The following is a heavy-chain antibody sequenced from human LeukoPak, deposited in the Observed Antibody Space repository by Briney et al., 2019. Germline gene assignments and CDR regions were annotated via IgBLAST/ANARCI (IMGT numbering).Heavy chain of an antibody. J-gene: IGHJ4*02. Sequence: GGSLRLSCAASGFTFSSCSMNWVRQAPGKGLKWVSYISSSGSTIYYADSVKGRFTISRDNSKNTLYLQMNSLRAEDTAVYYCASPGYCSITSCYRYWAVDYWGQGTLVTVSS. CDR2: ISSSGSTI. V-gene: IGHV3-48*01. CDR1: GFTFSSCS. D-gene: IGHD2-2*02. CDR3: ASPGYCSITSCYRYWAVDY.